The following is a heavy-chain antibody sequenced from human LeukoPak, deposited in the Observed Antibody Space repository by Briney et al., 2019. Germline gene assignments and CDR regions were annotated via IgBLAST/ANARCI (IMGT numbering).Heavy chain of an antibody. CDR2: INSDGSST. CDR1: GFTFNSYW. D-gene: IGHD2-2*02. Sequence: GGSLRLSCAASGFTFNSYWMHWVRQAPGKGLGWVSRINSDGSSTGYADSVKGRFTISRDNAKNTLSLQMNSLRAEDTAVYYCARDKLRCSSTSCYNFDYWGQGALVTVSS. V-gene: IGHV3-74*01. CDR3: ARDKLRCSSTSCYNFDY. J-gene: IGHJ4*02.